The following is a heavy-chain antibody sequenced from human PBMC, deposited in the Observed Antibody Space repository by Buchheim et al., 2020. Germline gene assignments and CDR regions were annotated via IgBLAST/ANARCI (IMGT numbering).Heavy chain of an antibody. D-gene: IGHD6-13*01. CDR2: IYYSGST. CDR1: SGSISSYY. Sequence: QVQLQESGPGLVKPSETLSLTCTVSSGSISSYYWSWIRQPPGKGLEWIGYIYYSGSTNYNPSLKSRVTISVDTSKNQFSLKLSSVTAADTAVYYCARSPRGQQLVRYYYYYGMDVWGQGTT. J-gene: IGHJ6*02. CDR3: ARSPRGQQLVRYYYYYGMDV. V-gene: IGHV4-59*01.